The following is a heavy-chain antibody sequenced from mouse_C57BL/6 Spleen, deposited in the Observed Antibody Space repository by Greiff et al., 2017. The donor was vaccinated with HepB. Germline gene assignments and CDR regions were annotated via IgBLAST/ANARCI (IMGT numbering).Heavy chain of an antibody. J-gene: IGHJ1*03. CDR2: IDPSDSYT. CDR1: GYTFTSYW. CDR3: ASVVATDFDV. D-gene: IGHD1-1*01. V-gene: IGHV1-59*01. Sequence: VQLQQPGAELVRPGTSVKLSCKASGYTFTSYWMHWVKQRPGQGLEWIGVIDPSDSYTNYNQKFKGKATLTVDTSSSTAYMQLSSLTSEDSAVYYCASVVATDFDVWGTGTTVTVSS.